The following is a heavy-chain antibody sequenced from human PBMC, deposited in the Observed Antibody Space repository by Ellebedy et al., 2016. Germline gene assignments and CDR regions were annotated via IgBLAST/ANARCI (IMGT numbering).Heavy chain of an antibody. CDR2: LYSGGST. D-gene: IGHD6-13*01. CDR3: AGDSRGITAAGTSLHY. Sequence: GGSLRLSCAASGFTVSSNYMSWVRQAPGKGLEWVSVLYSGGSTFYADSVKGRFTISRDNSKNTLYLQMNSLRAEDTAVYYCAGDSRGITAAGTSLHYWGQGTLVTVSS. V-gene: IGHV3-66*01. J-gene: IGHJ4*02. CDR1: GFTVSSNY.